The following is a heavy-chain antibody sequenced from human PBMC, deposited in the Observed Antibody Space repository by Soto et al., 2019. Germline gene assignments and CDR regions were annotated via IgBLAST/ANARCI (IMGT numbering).Heavy chain of an antibody. CDR3: ARDRYDYIWGSYPGVDQNWFDP. CDR1: GYTFTSYG. D-gene: IGHD3-16*02. J-gene: IGHJ5*02. CDR2: ISAYNGNT. Sequence: ASVKVSCKASGYTFTSYGISWVRQAPGQGLEWMGWISAYNGNTNYAQKLQGRVTMTTDTSTSTAYMELRSLRSDDTAVYYCARDRYDYIWGSYPGVDQNWFDPWGQGTLVTVSS. V-gene: IGHV1-18*01.